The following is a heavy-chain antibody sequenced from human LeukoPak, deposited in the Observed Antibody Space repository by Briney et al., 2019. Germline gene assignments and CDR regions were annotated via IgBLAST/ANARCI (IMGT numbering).Heavy chain of an antibody. CDR2: IYYSGST. CDR1: GGSISSSSYY. CDR3: ARHLSYSSSWHYYAFDI. V-gene: IGHV4-39*01. J-gene: IGHJ3*02. D-gene: IGHD6-13*01. Sequence: SETLSLTCTVSGGSISSSSYYWGWIRQPPGKGLEWIGSIYYSGSTYYNPSLKSRVTISVDTSKNQFSLKLSSVTAADTAVYYCARHLSYSSSWHYYAFDIWGQGTMVTASS.